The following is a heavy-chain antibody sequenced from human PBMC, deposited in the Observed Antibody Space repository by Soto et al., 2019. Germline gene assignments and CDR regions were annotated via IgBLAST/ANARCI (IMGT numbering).Heavy chain of an antibody. J-gene: IGHJ4*02. CDR2: ISAYNGNT. V-gene: IGHV1-18*01. D-gene: IGHD3-22*01. Sequence: QVKLVQSGTEVKQPGASMKVSCKASGYSFATSGISWVRQAPGQGLEGMGWISAYNGNTNYDQKLQDRVTMTTDTSTSTAYLELRNLRSDDTAVYYCARAGQYYDSSGYANWGQVTLVTVSS. CDR1: GYSFATSG. CDR3: ARAGQYYDSSGYAN.